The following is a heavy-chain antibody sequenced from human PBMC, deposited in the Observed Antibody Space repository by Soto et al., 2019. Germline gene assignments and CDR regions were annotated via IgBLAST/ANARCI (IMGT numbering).Heavy chain of an antibody. D-gene: IGHD2-2*01. CDR2: ISGRGGST. CDR3: AKELVVVPADFIYY. V-gene: IGHV3-23*01. J-gene: IGHJ4*02. Sequence: EVQLLESGGGLVQPGGSLRLPCAASGFTFSSHAMSWIRQDPAKGLELVSAISGRGGSTYYVDSVKGRFTIARDHSKNALYLQMNSQRAKNTAVYYCAKELVVVPADFIYYWGQGAPVTVST. CDR1: GFTFSSHA.